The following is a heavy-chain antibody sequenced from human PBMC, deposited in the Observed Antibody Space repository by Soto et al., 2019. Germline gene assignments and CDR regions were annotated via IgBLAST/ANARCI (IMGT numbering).Heavy chain of an antibody. CDR1: GGSFSGYH. Sequence: QVQLQQWGAGLLKPSETLSLTCAVYGGSFSGYHWTWIRQPPGKGLEWVGETSHSGASSYNPSLKSRVTISVDTSKNQFSLNLSSVTAADTAMYYCATGPHPGWPCLDTWGQGTMVTVSS. D-gene: IGHD3-16*01. CDR3: ATGPHPGWPCLDT. J-gene: IGHJ3*02. V-gene: IGHV4-34*02. CDR2: TSHSGAS.